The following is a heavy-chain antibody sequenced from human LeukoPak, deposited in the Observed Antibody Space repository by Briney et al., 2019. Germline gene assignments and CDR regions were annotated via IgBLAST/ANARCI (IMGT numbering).Heavy chain of an antibody. CDR1: GYTFSDYY. CDR2: INAGNGNT. D-gene: IGHD5-24*01. Sequence: GASVKVSCKASGYTFSDYYIHWVRQAPGQRLEWMGWINAGNGNTKYSQKFQGRVTITRDTSASIAYMELSSLRSEDTAVYYCARLGNRRDGYPNDYWGQGTLVTVSS. J-gene: IGHJ4*02. CDR3: ARLGNRRDGYPNDY. V-gene: IGHV1-3*01.